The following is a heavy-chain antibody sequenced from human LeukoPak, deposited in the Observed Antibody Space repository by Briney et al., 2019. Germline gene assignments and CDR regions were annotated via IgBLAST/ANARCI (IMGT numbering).Heavy chain of an antibody. CDR2: INPNSGGT. J-gene: IGHJ4*02. D-gene: IGHD3-9*01. Sequence: ASVKVSCKASGYTFTGYYMHWARQAPGQGLEWMGRINPNSGGTNYAQKFQGRVTMTRDTSISTAYMELSRLRSDDTAVYYCARGYYDILTGYYNEGYWGQGTLVTVSS. CDR3: ARGYYDILTGYYNEGY. V-gene: IGHV1-2*06. CDR1: GYTFTGYY.